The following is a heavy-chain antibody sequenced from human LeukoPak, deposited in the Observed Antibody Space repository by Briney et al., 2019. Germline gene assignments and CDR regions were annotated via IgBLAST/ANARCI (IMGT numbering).Heavy chain of an antibody. V-gene: IGHV4-34*12. CDR3: ARFWSSTWYKGAFDI. D-gene: IGHD6-13*01. CDR1: GGSFSGYY. J-gene: IGHJ3*02. Sequence: PSETLSLTCAVYGGSFSGYYWSWIRQPPGKGLEWIGEIVYSGNTKYNPSLKSRVTISVDTSKNQFSLNLTSVTAADTAVYYCARFWSSTWYKGAFDIWGQGTMVTVAS. CDR2: IVYSGNT.